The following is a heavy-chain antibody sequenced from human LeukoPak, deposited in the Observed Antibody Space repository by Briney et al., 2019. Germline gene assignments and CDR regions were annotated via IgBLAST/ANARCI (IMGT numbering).Heavy chain of an antibody. Sequence: ASVKVSCKASGYTFTGYYMHWVRQAPGQGLEWMGWINPNSGGTNHAQKFQGRVTMTRDTSISTAYMELSRLRSDDTAVYYRARDNSSSWTRDAFDIWGQGTMVTVSS. CDR3: ARDNSSSWTRDAFDI. CDR1: GYTFTGYY. D-gene: IGHD6-13*01. V-gene: IGHV1-2*02. J-gene: IGHJ3*02. CDR2: INPNSGGT.